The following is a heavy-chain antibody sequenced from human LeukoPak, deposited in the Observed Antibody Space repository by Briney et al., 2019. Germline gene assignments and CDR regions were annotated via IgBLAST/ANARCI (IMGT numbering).Heavy chain of an antibody. CDR1: GFTFSSYG. CDR3: AKIRRNNWSDPFDY. CDR2: ISYDGSNK. J-gene: IGHJ4*02. Sequence: SGGSLRLSCAASGFTFSSYGMHWVRQAPGKGLEWVAVISYDGSNKYYADSVKGRFTISRDNSKNTLSLQMSNLRAEDTAVYYCAKIRRNNWSDPFDYWGQGTLVTVSS. D-gene: IGHD1-20*01. V-gene: IGHV3-30*18.